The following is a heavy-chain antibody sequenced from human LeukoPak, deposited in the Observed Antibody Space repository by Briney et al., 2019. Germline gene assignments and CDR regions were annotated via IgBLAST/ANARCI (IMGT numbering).Heavy chain of an antibody. J-gene: IGHJ5*02. V-gene: IGHV4-34*01. Sequence: SETLSLTGVVSGGSFRGYYWSWLRKTPGKGLEWIGEINHGGRTNYSPSLKSRVTISVDTSKNQFSLNLSSVTAADTAVYYCARGLELGYCSGASCYIWFDPWGQGTLVTVSS. CDR2: INHGGRT. CDR1: GGSFRGYY. CDR3: ARGLELGYCSGASCYIWFDP. D-gene: IGHD2-2*02.